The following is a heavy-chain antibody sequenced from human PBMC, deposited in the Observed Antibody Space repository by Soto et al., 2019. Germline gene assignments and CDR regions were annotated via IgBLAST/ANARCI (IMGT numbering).Heavy chain of an antibody. V-gene: IGHV1-69*12. CDR1: GGTFSSYA. D-gene: IGHD2-15*01. CDR3: ARVRCSGGSCFDGMDV. J-gene: IGHJ6*02. CDR2: IIPIFGTA. Sequence: QVQLVQSGAEVKKPGSSVKVSCKASGGTFSSYAISWVRQAPGQGLEWMGGIIPIFGTANYAQKFQGRVTITADASTSTAYMELSSLRSEDTAVYYCARVRCSGGSCFDGMDVWGQGTTVTVSS.